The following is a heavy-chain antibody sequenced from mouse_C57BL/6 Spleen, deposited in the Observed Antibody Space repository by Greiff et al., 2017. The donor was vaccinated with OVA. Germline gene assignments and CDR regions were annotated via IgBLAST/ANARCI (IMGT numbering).Heavy chain of an antibody. V-gene: IGHV1-52*01. CDR1: GYTFTSYW. CDR3: ARWLDYAMDY. D-gene: IGHD2-2*01. CDR2: IYPSDSET. J-gene: IGHJ4*01. Sequence: QVQLQQSGAELVRPGSSVKLSCKASGYTFTSYWMHWVKQRPIQGLEWIGNIYPSDSETHYNQKFKDKATLTVDKSSSTAYMQLSCLTSEDSAVYYCARWLDYAMDYWGQGTSVTVSS.